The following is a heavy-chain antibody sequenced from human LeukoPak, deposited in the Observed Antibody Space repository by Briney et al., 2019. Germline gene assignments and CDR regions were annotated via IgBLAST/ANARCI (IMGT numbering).Heavy chain of an antibody. J-gene: IGHJ6*03. CDR1: GFTFSSYW. D-gene: IGHD3-10*01. V-gene: IGHV3-7*03. Sequence: GGSLRLSCAASGFTFSSYWMSWVRQAPGKGLEWVANIKQDGSEKYYVDSVKGRFTISRDNAKNSLYLQMNSLRAEDTALYYCARVPYYYGSGNYYYYYYMDVWGKGTTVTVSS. CDR2: IKQDGSEK. CDR3: ARVPYYYGSGNYYYYYYMDV.